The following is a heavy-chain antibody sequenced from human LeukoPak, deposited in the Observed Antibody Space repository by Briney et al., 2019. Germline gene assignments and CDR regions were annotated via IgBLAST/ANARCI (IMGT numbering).Heavy chain of an antibody. CDR1: GSTFSSYS. V-gene: IGHV3-21*01. J-gene: IGHJ4*02. D-gene: IGHD4-23*01. CDR2: ISSSSSYI. CDR3: ARTVYGGKLDFDY. Sequence: GGSLRLSCAASGSTFSSYSMNWVRQAPGKGLEWVSSISSSSSYIYYADSVKGRFTISRDNAKNSLYLQMNSLRAEDTAVYYCARTVYGGKLDFDYWGQGTLVTVSS.